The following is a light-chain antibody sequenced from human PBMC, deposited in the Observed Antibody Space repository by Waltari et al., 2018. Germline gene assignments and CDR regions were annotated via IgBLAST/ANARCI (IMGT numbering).Light chain of an antibody. V-gene: IGLV2-23*02. CDR1: SNDVGLYNL. Sequence: QSALTQPASVSGSPGQSITISCTGTSNDVGLYNLVSWYQLHPGKVPTLIIYEVNRRPSGVSNRFSGSKSGNTASLTVSGLLAEDEADYFCSSYTTHTPVVFGGGTKLTVL. CDR3: SSYTTHTPVV. CDR2: EVN. J-gene: IGLJ3*02.